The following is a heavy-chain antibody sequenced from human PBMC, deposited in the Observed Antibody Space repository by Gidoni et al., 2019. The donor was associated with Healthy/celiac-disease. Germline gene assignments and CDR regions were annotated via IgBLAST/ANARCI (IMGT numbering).Heavy chain of an antibody. J-gene: IGHJ3*02. CDR3: ARRHYCSSTSCYAFDI. CDR2: IYPGYSDT. CDR1: GYSFTSHW. V-gene: IGHV5-51*01. Sequence: EVQLVQSGAEVKKPGESLKISCKGSGYSFTSHWIGWVRQMPGKGLEWMGIIYPGYSDTRYSPSFKGQVTISADKSISTAYLQWSSLKASDTAMYYCARRHYCSSTSCYAFDIWGQGTMVTVSS. D-gene: IGHD2-2*01.